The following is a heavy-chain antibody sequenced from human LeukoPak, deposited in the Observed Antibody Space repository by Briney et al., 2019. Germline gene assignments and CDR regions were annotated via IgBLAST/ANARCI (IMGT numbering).Heavy chain of an antibody. CDR1: GGSNGSGDYY. Sequence: SETLSLTCTVSGGSNGSGDYYWSWIRQPPGKGLEWIGYIYYSGSTYYIPSLSSRLTISMDTSKSQFSLRLSSVTAADTAVYYCAGLLMVRGVKVAMDVWGQGTTVTVSS. V-gene: IGHV4-30-4*01. J-gene: IGHJ6*02. CDR2: IYYSGST. D-gene: IGHD3-10*01. CDR3: AGLLMVRGVKVAMDV.